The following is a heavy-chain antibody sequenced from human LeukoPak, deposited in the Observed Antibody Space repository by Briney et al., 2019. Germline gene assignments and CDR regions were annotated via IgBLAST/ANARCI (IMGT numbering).Heavy chain of an antibody. V-gene: IGHV4-61*08. Sequence: SETLSLTCAVSGGSVGSGGHFWSWFRQPPGKGLEWIGYIYSTGSTNYNPSLKSRITMSVDTSKNQFSLKLSSVIAADTAVYYCARTKSQSGGYRYYFDSWGQGTLVTVSS. J-gene: IGHJ4*02. CDR1: GGSVGSGGHF. D-gene: IGHD6-25*01. CDR2: IYSTGST. CDR3: ARTKSQSGGYRYYFDS.